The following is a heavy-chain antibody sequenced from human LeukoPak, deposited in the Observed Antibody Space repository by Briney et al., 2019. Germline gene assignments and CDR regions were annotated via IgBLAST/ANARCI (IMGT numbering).Heavy chain of an antibody. D-gene: IGHD6-19*01. CDR2: IHASGST. Sequence: SETLSLTCTVSNGSISSYYWSWIRQPAGKGLEWIGRIHASGSTNNNPSLKSRVTMSVDTPKNQFSLKLSSVTAADTAIYFCARGDRAVAGAWGWFDPWGRGTLVTVSS. J-gene: IGHJ5*02. CDR3: ARGDRAVAGAWGWFDP. V-gene: IGHV4-4*07. CDR1: NGSISSYY.